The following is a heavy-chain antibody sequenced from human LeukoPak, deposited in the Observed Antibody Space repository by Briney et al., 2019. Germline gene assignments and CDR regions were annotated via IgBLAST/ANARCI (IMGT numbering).Heavy chain of an antibody. CDR3: AKANDYYDSSGSFDY. D-gene: IGHD3-22*01. J-gene: IGHJ4*02. CDR1: GFTFDDYA. CDR2: ISWNSGSI. Sequence: PGGSLRLSCAASGFTFDDYAMHWVRQAPGKGLEWVSGISWNSGSIGYADSVKGRFTISRDNAKNSLYLQMNSLRAEDTALYYCAKANDYYDSSGSFDYWGQETLVTVSS. V-gene: IGHV3-9*01.